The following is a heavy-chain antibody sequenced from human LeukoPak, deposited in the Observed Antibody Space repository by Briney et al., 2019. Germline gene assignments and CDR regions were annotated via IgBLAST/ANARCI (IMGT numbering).Heavy chain of an antibody. CDR3: VSWGQYSSSWIDAFDI. CDR1: GYSFTSYW. CDR2: IYPGDSDT. D-gene: IGHD6-13*01. V-gene: IGHV5-51*01. Sequence: GESLKISCKGSGYSFTSYWIGWVRQMPGKGLEWMGIIYPGDSDTRYSPSFQGQVTISADKSISTAYLQWSSLKASDTAMYYCVSWGQYSSSWIDAFDIWGQGTVVTVSS. J-gene: IGHJ3*02.